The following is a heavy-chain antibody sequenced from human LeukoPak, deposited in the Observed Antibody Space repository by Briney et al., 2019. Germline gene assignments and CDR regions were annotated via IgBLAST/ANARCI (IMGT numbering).Heavy chain of an antibody. Sequence: SGGSLRLSCAASGFTFSSYGMSWVRQAPGKGLEWVSAISGSGGSTYYADSVKGRFTISRDNSKNTLYLQMNSLRAEDTAVYYCAKAQASGWSFDHWGQGTLVTVSS. D-gene: IGHD6-19*01. J-gene: IGHJ5*02. CDR2: ISGSGGST. CDR1: GFTFSSYG. V-gene: IGHV3-23*01. CDR3: AKAQASGWSFDH.